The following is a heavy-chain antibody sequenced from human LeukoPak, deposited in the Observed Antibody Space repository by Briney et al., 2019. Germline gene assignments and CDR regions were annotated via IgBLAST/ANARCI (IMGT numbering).Heavy chain of an antibody. CDR1: GFTFSRYE. J-gene: IGHJ4*02. CDR3: ARANPPYSSSWFFDY. Sequence: PGGSLRLSCAASGFTFSRYEMNWVRQAPGKGLEWVSHISSSGSTIYYADSVKGRFTISRDNAKNSLYLQMNSLRAEDTAVYYCARANPPYSSSWFFDYWGQGTLVTVSS. CDR2: ISSSGSTI. D-gene: IGHD6-13*01. V-gene: IGHV3-48*03.